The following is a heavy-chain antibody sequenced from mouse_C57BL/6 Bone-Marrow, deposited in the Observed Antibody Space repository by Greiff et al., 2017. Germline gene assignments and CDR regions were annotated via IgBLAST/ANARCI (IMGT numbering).Heavy chain of an antibody. V-gene: IGHV6-3*01. Sequence: EVKLMESGGGLVQPGGSMKLSCVASGFTFSNYWMNWVRQSPEKGLEWVAQIRLKSDNYATHYAESVKGRFTISRDDSKSSVYLQMHNLRAEDTGIYYCTGYAYWGQGTLVTVSA. CDR3: TGYAY. CDR1: GFTFSNYW. J-gene: IGHJ3*01. CDR2: IRLKSDNYAT.